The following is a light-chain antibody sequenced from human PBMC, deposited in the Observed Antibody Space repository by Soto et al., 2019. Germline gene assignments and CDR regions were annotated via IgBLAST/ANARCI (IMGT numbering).Light chain of an antibody. J-gene: IGKJ5*01. CDR1: QSVTTY. Sequence: EIVMAQAPATLSVSPGERVTLSCRASQSVTTYLAWYQHKPGQAPRLLIYDASHRATGISARFSGSGSGTDFTLEISRVETDDVGIYYCMQSTQLPPTFGQGTRLEIK. CDR2: DAS. CDR3: MQSTQLPPT. V-gene: IGKV3-11*01.